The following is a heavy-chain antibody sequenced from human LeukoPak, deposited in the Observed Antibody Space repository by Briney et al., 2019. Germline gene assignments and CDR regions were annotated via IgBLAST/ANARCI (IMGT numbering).Heavy chain of an antibody. V-gene: IGHV3-30*04. J-gene: IGHJ4*02. CDR3: ARDHRIAAAGPFYYFDY. CDR2: ISYDGSNK. D-gene: IGHD6-13*01. CDR1: GFTFSSYA. Sequence: GGSLRLSCAASGFTFSSYAMHWVRQAPGKGLEWVAVISYDGSNKYYADSVKGRFTISRDNSKNTLYLQMNSLRAEDTAVYYCARDHRIAAAGPFYYFDYWGQGTLVTVSS.